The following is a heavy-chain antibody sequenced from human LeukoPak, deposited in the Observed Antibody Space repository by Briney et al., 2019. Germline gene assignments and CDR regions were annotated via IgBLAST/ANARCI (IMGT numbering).Heavy chain of an antibody. V-gene: IGHV3-7*04. CDR3: ARGLHAAFDI. CDR2: MQQDGSEK. Sequence: GGSLRLSCVASGFTFSTSWMNWVRQAPGKGLEWVANMQQDGSEKYYVDSVKGRFTISRDNAKNSLYLQMNSLRAEDTAVYYCARGLHAAFDIWGQGTMVTVSS. J-gene: IGHJ3*02. CDR1: GFTFSTSW.